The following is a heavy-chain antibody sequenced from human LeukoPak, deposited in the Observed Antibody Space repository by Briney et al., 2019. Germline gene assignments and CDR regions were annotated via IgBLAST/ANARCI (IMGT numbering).Heavy chain of an antibody. D-gene: IGHD2-2*01. V-gene: IGHV3-48*03. CDR1: GFTFSSYA. Sequence: GGSLRLSCAASGFTFSSYAMSWVRQAPGKGLEWVSAISSSGSTIYYADSVKGRFTISRDNAKNSLYLQMNSLRAEDTAVYYCARECSSTSCQDAFDIWGQGTMVTVSS. J-gene: IGHJ3*02. CDR2: ISSSGSTI. CDR3: ARECSSTSCQDAFDI.